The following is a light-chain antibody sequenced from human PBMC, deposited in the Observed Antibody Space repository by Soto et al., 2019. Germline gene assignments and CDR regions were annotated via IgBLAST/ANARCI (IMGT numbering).Light chain of an antibody. J-gene: IGKJ5*01. CDR2: GAS. Sequence: EIVLTQSPVTLSLSPGERATLSCRASQSVSSSYLAWYQQKPGQAPRLLIYGASTRATGIPARFSGNGSGTEFTLTISSLQSEDFAVYYCQQYNNWPPITFGQGTRLEIK. CDR1: QSVSSSY. V-gene: IGKV3-15*01. CDR3: QQYNNWPPIT.